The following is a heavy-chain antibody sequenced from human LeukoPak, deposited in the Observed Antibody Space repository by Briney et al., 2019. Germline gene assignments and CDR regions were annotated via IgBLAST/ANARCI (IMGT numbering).Heavy chain of an antibody. CDR3: ATLTRRAFDI. D-gene: IGHD3-3*01. J-gene: IGHJ3*02. Sequence: GSLRLSCAASGFTFSSSYAMSWVRQPPGKGLEWIGEIYHSGSTNYNPSLKSRVTISVDKSKNQFSLKLSSVTAADTAVYYCATLTRRAFDIWGQGTMVTVSS. V-gene: IGHV4-4*02. CDR1: GFTFSSSYA. CDR2: IYHSGST.